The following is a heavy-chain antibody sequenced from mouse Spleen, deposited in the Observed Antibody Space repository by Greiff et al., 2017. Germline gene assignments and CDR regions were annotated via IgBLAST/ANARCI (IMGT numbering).Heavy chain of an antibody. D-gene: IGHD2-1*01. Sequence: QVQLQQPGAELVKPGASVKLSCKASGYTFTSYWMQWVKQRPGQGLEWIGEIDPSDSYTNYNQKFKGKATLTVDTSSSTAYMQLSSLTSEDSAVYCCARDGKEYFDVWGAGTTVTVSS. J-gene: IGHJ1*01. CDR3: ARDGKEYFDV. V-gene: IGHV1-50*01. CDR1: GYTFTSYW. CDR2: IDPSDSYT.